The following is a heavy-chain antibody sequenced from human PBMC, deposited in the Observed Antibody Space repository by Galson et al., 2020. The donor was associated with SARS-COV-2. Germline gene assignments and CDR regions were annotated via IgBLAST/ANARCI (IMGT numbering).Heavy chain of an antibody. V-gene: IGHV4-59*13. Sequence: SETLSLTCTVSGGSISSYYWSWIRQPPGKGLEWIGYIYYSGSTNYNPSLKSRVTISVDTSKNQFSLKLSSVTAADTAVYYCAREGTDYSYYGMDVWGQGTTVTVSS. J-gene: IGHJ6*02. CDR1: GGSISSYY. CDR2: IYYSGST. CDR3: AREGTDYSYYGMDV.